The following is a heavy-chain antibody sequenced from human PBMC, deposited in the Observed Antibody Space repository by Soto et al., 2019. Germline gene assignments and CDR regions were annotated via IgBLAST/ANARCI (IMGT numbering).Heavy chain of an antibody. V-gene: IGHV3-74*01. CDR3: ARGGCSATSCLGY. CDR1: GFTFSSHW. CDR2: INSDGGST. Sequence: EVQLVESGGGLVQPGGSLRLTCAASGFTFSSHWMHWVRQAPGTGLVWVSYINSDGGSTSYADSVKGRFTISRDNAKNTLYLQMNTLRADDTAVYYCARGGCSATSCLGYWGQGTLVTVSP. D-gene: IGHD2-2*01. J-gene: IGHJ4*02.